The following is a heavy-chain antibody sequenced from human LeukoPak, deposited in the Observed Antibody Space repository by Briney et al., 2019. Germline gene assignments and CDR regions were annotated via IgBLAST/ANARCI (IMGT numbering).Heavy chain of an antibody. Sequence: PSETLSLTCAVSGYSISSGYYWGWIRQPPGKGVEWIGSMYHGGRTYYNPSLKSRVTISVDTSKHQFSLKLSSVTAADTAVYYCARADYYDSSGYRFDYWGQGTLVTVSS. CDR2: MYHGGRT. J-gene: IGHJ4*02. CDR3: ARADYYDSSGYRFDY. D-gene: IGHD3-22*01. V-gene: IGHV4-38-2*01. CDR1: GYSISSGYY.